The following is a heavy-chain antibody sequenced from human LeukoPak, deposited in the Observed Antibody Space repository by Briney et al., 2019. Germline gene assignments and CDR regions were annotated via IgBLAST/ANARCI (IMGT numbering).Heavy chain of an antibody. D-gene: IGHD6-13*01. J-gene: IGHJ5*02. CDR2: IYTCGST. Sequence: PSETLSLTCTVSGGSISSYYWSWIRQPPGKGLEWIGYIYTCGSTNYNPSLKSRVTISVDTSKNQFSLKLSSVTAADTAVYYCARVIEVAAAGTRWFDPWGQGTLVTVSS. CDR3: ARVIEVAAAGTRWFDP. CDR1: GGSISSYY. V-gene: IGHV4-4*09.